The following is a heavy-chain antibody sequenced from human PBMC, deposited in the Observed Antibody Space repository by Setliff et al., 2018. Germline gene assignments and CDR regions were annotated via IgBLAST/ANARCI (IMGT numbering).Heavy chain of an antibody. CDR1: GYTLSNSI. D-gene: IGHD2-8*01. V-gene: IGHV1-18*01. J-gene: IGHJ4*02. CDR2: ISAYNGKT. Sequence: ASVKVSCKASGYTLSNSILSWVRQAPGQGLEWVGWISAYNGKTYSAQKFQDRVTLTTHTSTNMDYLELRDLRSDDTAVYYCLRLVRYCTKIACQATSGDEVWGLGTLVTV. CDR3: LRLVRYCTKIACQATSGDEV.